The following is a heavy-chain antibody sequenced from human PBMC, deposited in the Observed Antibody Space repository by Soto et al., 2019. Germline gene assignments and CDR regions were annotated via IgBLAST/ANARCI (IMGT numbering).Heavy chain of an antibody. D-gene: IGHD3-22*01. CDR2: ISAYNGNT. V-gene: IGHV1-18*04. CDR1: GYTFTNNG. CDR3: ARGDYYDSSGYYFGPFDY. J-gene: IGHJ4*02. Sequence: ASVKVSCKTSGYTFTNNGINWVRQAPGQGLEWMGWISAYNGNTNYAQKLQGRVTMTTDTSTSTAYMELRSLRSDDTAVYYCARGDYYDSSGYYFGPFDYWGQGTLVTVSS.